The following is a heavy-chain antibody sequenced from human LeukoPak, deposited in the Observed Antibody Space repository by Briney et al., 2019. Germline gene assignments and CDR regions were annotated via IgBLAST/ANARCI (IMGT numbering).Heavy chain of an antibody. CDR1: GFTFSSYA. CDR2: ISGSGGST. D-gene: IGHD3-10*01. J-gene: IGHJ4*02. Sequence: GGSLRLSCVASGFTFSSYAMTWVRQAPGKGLEWVSAISGSGGSTYYADSVKGRFTISRDNSKNTLFLQMNSLRAEDTAVYYCAKAPRSSEGDYYFDYWGQGTLVTVSS. CDR3: AKAPRSSEGDYYFDY. V-gene: IGHV3-23*01.